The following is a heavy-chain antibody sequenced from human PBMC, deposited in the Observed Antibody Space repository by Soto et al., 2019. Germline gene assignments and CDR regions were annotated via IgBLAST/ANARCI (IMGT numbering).Heavy chain of an antibody. Sequence: EVQLVDSGGGLVKPGGSLRLSCAASGFTFSRYGMNWVRQAPGKGLELVSSISGLSSYIYYADSVKGRFTVSRDNAKNSLYVQMNSLRAEDTAVYYCARDPQQRLADSYYYGMDVWGQGTTVIVSS. CDR3: ARDPQQRLADSYYYGMDV. CDR1: GFTFSRYG. CDR2: ISGLSSYI. D-gene: IGHD6-25*01. J-gene: IGHJ6*02. V-gene: IGHV3-21*02.